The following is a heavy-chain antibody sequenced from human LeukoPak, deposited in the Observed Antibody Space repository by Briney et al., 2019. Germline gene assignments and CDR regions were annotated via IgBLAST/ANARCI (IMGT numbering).Heavy chain of an antibody. CDR1: GFTFDDYI. CDR3: AKARGLIGGAFDI. D-gene: IGHD3-22*01. CDR2: ISWDGDTT. V-gene: IGHV3-43*01. Sequence: GGSLRLSCAASGFTFDDYIMHWVRQAPGKGLEWVSLISWDGDTTYYADSVKGRFTSSRDNSKNSLFLQMNSLRTEDTALYYCAKARGLIGGAFDIWGQGKMVTVSS. J-gene: IGHJ3*02.